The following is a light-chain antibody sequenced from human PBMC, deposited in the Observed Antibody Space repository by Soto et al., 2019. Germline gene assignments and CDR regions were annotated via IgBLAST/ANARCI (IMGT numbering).Light chain of an antibody. Sequence: QSALTQPASVSGSPGQSITISCTGTSSDVGAYTYVSWYQQHPGKAPKLMIFEVSDRPSGVSNRFFGSKSGNTASLTISGLQAEDEADYYCSSYTTSNTLVFGGGTKVTVL. V-gene: IGLV2-14*01. CDR1: SSDVGAYTY. CDR2: EVS. J-gene: IGLJ2*01. CDR3: SSYTTSNTLV.